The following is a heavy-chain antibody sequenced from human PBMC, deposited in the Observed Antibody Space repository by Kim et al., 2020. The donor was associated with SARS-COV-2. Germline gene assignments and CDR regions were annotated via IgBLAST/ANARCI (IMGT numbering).Heavy chain of an antibody. CDR1: GFTFISYS. D-gene: IGHD2-2*01. Sequence: GGSLRLSCAASGFTFISYSMNWVRQAPGKGLEWVSSISSSSSYIYYADSVKGRFTISRDNAKNSLYLQMNSLRAEDTAVYYCARDGPQNIYCSSTSCTDHAFEICGARTMGTASS. V-gene: IGHV3-21*01. J-gene: IGHJ3*02. CDR3: ARDGPQNIYCSSTSCTDHAFEI. CDR2: ISSSSSYI.